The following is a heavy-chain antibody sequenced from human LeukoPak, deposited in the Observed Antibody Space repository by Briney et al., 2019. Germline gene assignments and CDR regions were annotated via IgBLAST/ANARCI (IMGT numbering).Heavy chain of an antibody. CDR3: VKDHGWLLYS. CDR1: GFTFTTYW. D-gene: IGHD3-9*01. Sequence: GGSLRLSCAASGFTFTTYWMGWVRQAPGKGLEWVANIKQDGSEQYYVDSVKGRFTISRDNAKNSLSLQMNSLRADDTAVYYCVKDHGWLLYSWGQGTLVTVSS. J-gene: IGHJ4*02. CDR2: IKQDGSEQ. V-gene: IGHV3-7*03.